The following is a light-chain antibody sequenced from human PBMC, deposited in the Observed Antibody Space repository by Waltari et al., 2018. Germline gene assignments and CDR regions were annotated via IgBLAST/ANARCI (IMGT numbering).Light chain of an antibody. J-gene: IGKJ2*02. CDR3: HQSRTFPRT. V-gene: IGKV6-21*02. Sequence: EVVLTQSTAFQSVTHRERVTLTCRASQNLGSDLHEYQHKPGQTQKLLLKYAYQSISGVPSRFSGSGSGTDFTLNINRLEVEDAAIYYCHQSRTFPRTFGQGTQLEI. CDR1: QNLGSD. CDR2: YAY.